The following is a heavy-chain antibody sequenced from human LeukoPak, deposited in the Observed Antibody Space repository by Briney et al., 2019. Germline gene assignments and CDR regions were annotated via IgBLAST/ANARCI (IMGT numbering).Heavy chain of an antibody. V-gene: IGHV3-53*01. D-gene: IGHD5-18*01. J-gene: IGHJ5*02. CDR3: ARMDTAMGTNWFDP. CDR1: RFTVSSNY. Sequence: GGSLRLSCAASRFTVSSNYMSWVRQAPGKGLEWVSVIYSGGSTYYADSVKGRFTISRDNSKNTLYLQMNSLRAEDTAVYYCARMDTAMGTNWFDPWGQGTLVTVSS. CDR2: IYSGGST.